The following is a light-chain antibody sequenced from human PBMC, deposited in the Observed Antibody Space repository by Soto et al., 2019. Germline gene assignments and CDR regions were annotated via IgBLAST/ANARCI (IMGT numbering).Light chain of an antibody. CDR3: SLYTSSNTYV. J-gene: IGLJ1*01. CDR2: EVS. CDR1: SSDVGSYNR. Sequence: QSVLTQPPSVSGSPGRSVTISCTGTSSDVGSYNRVSWYRQPPGTAPKLMIYEVSNRPSGVPDRFSGSKSGNTASLTISGLQAEDEADYYCSLYTSSNTYVFGTGTKVTVL. V-gene: IGLV2-18*01.